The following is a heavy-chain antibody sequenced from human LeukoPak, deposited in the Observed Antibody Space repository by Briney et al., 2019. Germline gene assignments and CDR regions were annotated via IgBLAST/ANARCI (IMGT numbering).Heavy chain of an antibody. V-gene: IGHV4-30-2*01. CDR3: ARGGIAAAGATFGS. Sequence: PSQTLSLTCGVSGGSISNGGYSWSWIRQPPGKGLEWIGYIYQSGSTYYNPSLKSRVTISVDRSKDEFSLKLSSVTAADTGVYYCARGGIAAAGATFGSWGQGTLVTVSS. CDR1: GGSISNGGYS. CDR2: IYQSGST. J-gene: IGHJ4*02. D-gene: IGHD6-13*01.